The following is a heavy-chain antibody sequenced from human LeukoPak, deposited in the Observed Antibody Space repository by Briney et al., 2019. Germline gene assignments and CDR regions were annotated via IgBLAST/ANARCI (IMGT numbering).Heavy chain of an antibody. CDR1: GDSISIYS. D-gene: IGHD3-9*01. CDR3: ARTLRYFDWPHFDY. CDR2: VYSSGTI. Sequence: SETLSLTCTVSGDSISIYSLSWIRQPPGKGLEWIGYVYSSGTINYNPSLKSRVTISVDTSKNQFSLKLSSVTAADTAVYYCARTLRYFDWPHFDYWGQGTLVTVSS. V-gene: IGHV4-59*12. J-gene: IGHJ4*02.